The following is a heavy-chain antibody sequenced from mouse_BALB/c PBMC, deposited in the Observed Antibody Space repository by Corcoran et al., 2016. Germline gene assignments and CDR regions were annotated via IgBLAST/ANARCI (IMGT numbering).Heavy chain of an antibody. CDR2: INPYNGAT. Sequence: EVQLQQSGPELVKPGASVKISCKASGYSFTGYYMHWVKQSHVKSLEWIGRINPYNGATSYNQNFKDKASLTVDKSSSTAYMKLHSLTSEDSAVYYCARRENDYDYFDYWGQGTTLTVSS. J-gene: IGHJ2*01. CDR1: GYSFTGYY. CDR3: ARRENDYDYFDY. D-gene: IGHD2-4*01. V-gene: IGHV1-26*01.